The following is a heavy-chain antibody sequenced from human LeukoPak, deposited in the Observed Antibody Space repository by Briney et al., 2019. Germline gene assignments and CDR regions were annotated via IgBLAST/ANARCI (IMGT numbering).Heavy chain of an antibody. CDR1: GFTFSSYG. CDR2: ISYDGSNK. Sequence: GRSLRLSCAASGFTFSSYGMHWVRQAPGKGLEWVAVISYDGSNKYYADSVKGRFTISRDNSKNTLYLQMNSLRAEDTAVYYCATSSNSDDYGDYPNFDYWGQGSLVTVSS. CDR3: ATSSNSDDYGDYPNFDY. V-gene: IGHV3-30*03. J-gene: IGHJ4*02. D-gene: IGHD4-17*01.